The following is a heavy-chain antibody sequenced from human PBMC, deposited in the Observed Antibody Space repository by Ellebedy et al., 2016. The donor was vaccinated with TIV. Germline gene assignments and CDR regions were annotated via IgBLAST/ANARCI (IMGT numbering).Heavy chain of an antibody. Sequence: ASVKVSCKASGHTFTTHTLYWVRQAPGQRLEWMGWINTGNGDTKYSQKFQGRVTLTRDTSASEGYMELSSLTSEDTAVYYCASLGGREPNWFDPWGQGTLVTVSS. CDR1: GHTFTTHT. V-gene: IGHV1-3*04. CDR2: INTGNGDT. CDR3: ASLGGREPNWFDP. D-gene: IGHD1-14*01. J-gene: IGHJ5*02.